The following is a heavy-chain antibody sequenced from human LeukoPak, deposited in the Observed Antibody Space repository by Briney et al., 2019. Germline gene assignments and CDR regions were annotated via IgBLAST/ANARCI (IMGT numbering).Heavy chain of an antibody. CDR2: ISGSGGST. V-gene: IGHV3-23*01. CDR1: GFTFSSYA. D-gene: IGHD4-23*01. J-gene: IGHJ4*02. Sequence: GGSLRLSCAASGFTFSSYAMSWVRQAPGKGLEWVSGISGSGGSTYYADSVKGRFIISRDNSKNTLYLQMNSLRAEDTAVYYCATLGGTVVKGDTDYWGQGTLVTVSS. CDR3: ATLGGTVVKGDTDY.